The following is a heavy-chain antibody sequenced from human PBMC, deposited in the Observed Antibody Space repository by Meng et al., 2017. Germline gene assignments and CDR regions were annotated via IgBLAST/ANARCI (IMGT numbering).Heavy chain of an antibody. Sequence: QVELPQWGAGLLKPWETLSLTCAVYGGSFSGYYWSWIRQPPGKGLEWIGEINHSGSTNYNPSLKSRVTISVDTSKNQFSLKLSSVTAADTAVYYCARRGIAARPFYYWGQGTLVTVSS. J-gene: IGHJ4*02. CDR2: INHSGST. V-gene: IGHV4-34*01. CDR3: ARRGIAARPFYY. D-gene: IGHD6-6*01. CDR1: GGSFSGYY.